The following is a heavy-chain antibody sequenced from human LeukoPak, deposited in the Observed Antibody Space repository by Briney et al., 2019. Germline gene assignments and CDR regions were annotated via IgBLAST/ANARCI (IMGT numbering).Heavy chain of an antibody. Sequence: SETLSLTCAVYGGSFSGYYLSWIRQPPGKGLECIGEINHSGSTNYNPSLKSRVTISVDTSKNQFSLKLSSVTAADTAVYYCARANRYYYDSSGYYNYYYYYYMDVWGKGTTVTVSS. CDR2: INHSGST. V-gene: IGHV4-34*01. CDR3: ARANRYYYDSSGYYNYYYYYYMDV. J-gene: IGHJ6*03. CDR1: GGSFSGYY. D-gene: IGHD3-22*01.